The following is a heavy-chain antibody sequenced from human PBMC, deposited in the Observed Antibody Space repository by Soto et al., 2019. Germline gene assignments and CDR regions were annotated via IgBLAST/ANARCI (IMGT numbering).Heavy chain of an antibody. V-gene: IGHV3-21*01. Sequence: GGSLRLSCAASGFTFSSYSMNWVRQAPGKGLEWVSSISSSSSYIYYADSVKGRFTISRDNAKNSLYLQMNSLRAEDTAVYYCARDRHTARDYYYYYMDVWGKGTTVTVSS. D-gene: IGHD2-21*01. CDR1: GFTFSSYS. J-gene: IGHJ6*03. CDR2: ISSSSSYI. CDR3: ARDRHTARDYYYYYMDV.